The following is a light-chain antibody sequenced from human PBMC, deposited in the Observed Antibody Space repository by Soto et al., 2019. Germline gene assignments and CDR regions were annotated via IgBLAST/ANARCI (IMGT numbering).Light chain of an antibody. V-gene: IGLV2-14*01. CDR2: EVS. J-gene: IGLJ1*01. Sequence: QSALTQPASVSGSPGQSITISCTGTSSDVGGYNYVSWYQQHPGKAPKLMIYEVSNRPSGVSNRFSGSKSGNTASLTISGLQAEDEADYYCSSYTSSSTPYYGFGTGTKLTVL. CDR1: SSDVGGYNY. CDR3: SSYTSSSTPYYG.